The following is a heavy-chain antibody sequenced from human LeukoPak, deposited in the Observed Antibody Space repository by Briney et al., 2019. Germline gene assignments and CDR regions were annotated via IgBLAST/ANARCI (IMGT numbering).Heavy chain of an antibody. CDR1: GYTFTGYY. CDR2: INPNSGGT. CDR3: ARVLCSSTSCYPVFVY. V-gene: IGHV1-2*02. J-gene: IGHJ4*02. Sequence: EASVKVSCKASGYTFTGYYMHWVRQAPGQGLEWMGWINPNSGGTNYAQKFQGRVTMTRDTSISTAYMELSRLRSDDTAVYYCARVLCSSTSCYPVFVYWGQGTLVTVSS. D-gene: IGHD2-2*01.